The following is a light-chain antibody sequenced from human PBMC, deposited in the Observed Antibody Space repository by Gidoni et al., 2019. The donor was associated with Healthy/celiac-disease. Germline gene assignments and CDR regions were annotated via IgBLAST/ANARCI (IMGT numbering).Light chain of an antibody. Sequence: IEPTDSSSSLSASVGDRVTITCRASQSISSYLNWYQQKPGKAPKLLIYAASSLQSGVPSRFSGSGSGTDFRLNNSSLQPEEFATYYRQQSDSIPRGWTFGQGTKVEIK. CDR3: QQSDSIPRGWT. CDR1: QSISSY. V-gene: IGKV1-39*01. CDR2: AAS. J-gene: IGKJ1*01.